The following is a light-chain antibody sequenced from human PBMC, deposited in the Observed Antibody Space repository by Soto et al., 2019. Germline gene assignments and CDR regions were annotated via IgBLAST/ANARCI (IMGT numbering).Light chain of an antibody. J-gene: IGLJ2*01. CDR1: SSNIGSNY. CDR2: RNN. CDR3: AACDDSLSGVV. Sequence: QLVLTQPPSASGTPGQRVTISCSGSSSNIGSNYVFWYQHLPGTAPKLLIYRNNQRPSGVPDRFSGSKSGTSASLAISGLRSEDETDYYCAACDDSLSGVVFGGGTQLTVL. V-gene: IGLV1-47*01.